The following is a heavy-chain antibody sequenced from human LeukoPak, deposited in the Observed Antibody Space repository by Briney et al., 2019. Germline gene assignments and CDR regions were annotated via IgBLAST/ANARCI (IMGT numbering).Heavy chain of an antibody. Sequence: PSETLSLTCTVSGGSISSSSYYWGWIRQPPGKGLEWIGSIYYSGSTYYNPSLKSRVTISVDTSKNQFSLKLSSVTAADTAVYYCARGRGYCTNGVCYRYYYYYMDVWGKGTTVTVSS. CDR2: IYYSGST. J-gene: IGHJ6*03. D-gene: IGHD2-8*01. CDR1: GGSISSSSYY. CDR3: ARGRGYCTNGVCYRYYYYYMDV. V-gene: IGHV4-39*01.